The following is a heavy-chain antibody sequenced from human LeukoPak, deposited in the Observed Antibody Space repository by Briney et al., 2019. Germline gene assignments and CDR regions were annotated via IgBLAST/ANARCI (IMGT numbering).Heavy chain of an antibody. Sequence: ASVKVSRRASGYTFTGYYMHWVRQAPGQGLEWMGWINPNSGGTNYAQKFQGRVTMTRDTSISTAYVELSRLRSDDTAVYYCARGRVAAAVFVFWGQGTLVTVSS. CDR1: GYTFTGYY. V-gene: IGHV1-2*02. J-gene: IGHJ4*02. CDR2: INPNSGGT. D-gene: IGHD6-13*01. CDR3: ARGRVAAAVFVF.